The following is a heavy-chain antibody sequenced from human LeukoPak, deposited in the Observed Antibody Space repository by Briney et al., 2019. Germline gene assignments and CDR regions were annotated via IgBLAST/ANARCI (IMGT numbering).Heavy chain of an antibody. CDR3: ARDKYGSAFYYYVMDV. Sequence: ASVKVSCKVSGYTLSELSMYSVRQAPGKGLEWMGGFDPEDGETIYAQKFQGRVTMTEDTSTDTAYMELSSLRSDDTAVYYCARDKYGSAFYYYVMDVWGQGTTVTVSS. CDR2: FDPEDGET. V-gene: IGHV1-24*01. J-gene: IGHJ6*02. D-gene: IGHD6-25*01. CDR1: GYTLSELS.